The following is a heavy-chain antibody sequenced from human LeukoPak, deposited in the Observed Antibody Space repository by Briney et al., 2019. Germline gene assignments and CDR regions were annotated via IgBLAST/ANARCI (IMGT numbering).Heavy chain of an antibody. CDR1: GGSISNYY. V-gene: IGHV4-4*07. CDR3: AREKDYGDSRGLDP. Sequence: SETLSLTCTVSGGSISNYYWSWIRQPAGKGLEWIGRINTSGNTNYNPSLKSRVTMSEDTTKTQVSLKLSSVTAADTAVYYCAREKDYGDSRGLDPWGQGTLVTVSS. D-gene: IGHD4-17*01. J-gene: IGHJ5*02. CDR2: INTSGNT.